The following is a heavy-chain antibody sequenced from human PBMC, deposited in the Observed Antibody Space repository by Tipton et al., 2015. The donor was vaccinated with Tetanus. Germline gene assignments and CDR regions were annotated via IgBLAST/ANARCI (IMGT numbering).Heavy chain of an antibody. V-gene: IGHV4-39*07. CDR2: IYRRETT. CDR3: ARGRDQYKSGNY. J-gene: IGHJ4*02. CDR1: GDSIGRTSPY. Sequence: LRLSCTVSGDSIGRTSPYWGWIRQPPGKDLEWIGSIYRRETTYYNPSLKSRVTVSIDMSKNQFSLKLSSVTGADTAVYYCARGRDQYKSGNYWGQGTLVTVSS. D-gene: IGHD5-24*01.